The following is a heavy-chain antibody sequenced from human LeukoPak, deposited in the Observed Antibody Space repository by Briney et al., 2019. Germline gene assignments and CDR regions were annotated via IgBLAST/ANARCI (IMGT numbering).Heavy chain of an antibody. CDR3: ARDLSDYDILTGYYHKYYFDY. CDR2: ISSSSSYT. J-gene: IGHJ4*02. D-gene: IGHD3-9*01. Sequence: GGSLRLSCAASGFTFSDYYMSWIRQAPGKGLEWVSYISSSSSYTNYADSVKGRFTISRDNAKNSLYLQMNSLRAEGTAVYYCARDLSDYDILTGYYHKYYFDYWGQGTLVTVSS. CDR1: GFTFSDYY. V-gene: IGHV3-11*06.